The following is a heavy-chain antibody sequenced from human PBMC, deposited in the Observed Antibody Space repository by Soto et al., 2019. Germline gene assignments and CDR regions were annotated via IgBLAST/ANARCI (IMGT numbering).Heavy chain of an antibody. CDR1: GFTFSSYA. J-gene: IGHJ6*02. D-gene: IGHD3-10*01. CDR2: ISSNGGST. Sequence: PGGSLRLSCSASGFTFSSYAMHRVRQAPGKGLEYVSAISSNGGSTYYADSVKGRFTISRDNSKNTLYLQMSSLRAEDTAVYYCVKAPRSGSPAWYYGMDVWGQGTTVTVSS. CDR3: VKAPRSGSPAWYYGMDV. V-gene: IGHV3-64D*06.